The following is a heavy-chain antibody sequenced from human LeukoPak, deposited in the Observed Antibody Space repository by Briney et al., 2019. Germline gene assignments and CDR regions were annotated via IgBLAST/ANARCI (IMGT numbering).Heavy chain of an antibody. D-gene: IGHD1-7*01. J-gene: IGHJ3*02. Sequence: SETLSLTCTVSGGSISSYYWSWIRQPPGEGVVGSGYIYTSGSTNYNPSLKSRVTTSVDTSKNQFSLKLSSVTAADTAVYYCTRHLDWNSPGAFDIWGQGTMVTVSS. V-gene: IGHV4-4*09. CDR2: IYTSGST. CDR3: TRHLDWNSPGAFDI. CDR1: GGSISSYY.